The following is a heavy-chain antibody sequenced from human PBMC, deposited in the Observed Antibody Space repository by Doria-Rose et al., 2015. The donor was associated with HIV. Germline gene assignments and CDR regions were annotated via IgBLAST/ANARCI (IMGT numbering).Heavy chain of an antibody. CDR2: ISLDSGAK. Sequence: VQLVQSGGGLVQPGRSLRLSCVGSGFSFESYAMHWVRLAPGKGLELVAGISLDSGAKGNADSVEGRFTISGDNAKKSVYLEMRSLRPEDTAFYYCAKAPIIGPKYYFYMDVWGKGTSVTVSS. V-gene: IGHV3-9*01. CDR3: AKAPIIGPKYYFYMDV. D-gene: IGHD3-3*01. CDR1: GFSFESYA. J-gene: IGHJ6*03.